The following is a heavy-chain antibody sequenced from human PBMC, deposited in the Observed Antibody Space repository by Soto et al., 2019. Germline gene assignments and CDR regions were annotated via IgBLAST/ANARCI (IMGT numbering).Heavy chain of an antibody. D-gene: IGHD2-15*01. CDR2: ISGSGGST. Sequence: EVQLLESGGGLVQPGGSLRLSCAASGFTFSSYAMSWVHQAPGKGLEWVSAISGSGGSTYYADSVKGRFTISRDNSKNTPDLQMNSLRAEETAVYYCAKGGGYCSGGSCYLKWGQGTLVTVSS. CDR3: AKGGGYCSGGSCYLK. CDR1: GFTFSSYA. J-gene: IGHJ4*02. V-gene: IGHV3-23*01.